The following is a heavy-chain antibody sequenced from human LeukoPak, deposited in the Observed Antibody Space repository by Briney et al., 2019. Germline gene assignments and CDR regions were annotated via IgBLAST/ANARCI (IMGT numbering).Heavy chain of an antibody. CDR2: ISAYNGNT. CDR1: GYTFTSYG. CDR3: ARGMYSSSWSHYYYYYMDV. Sequence: ASVKVSCKASGYTFTSYGISWVRQAPGQGLEWMGWISAYNGNTNYAQKLQGRVTMTTDTSTSTAYMELRSLRSDDTAVYYCARGMYSSSWSHYYYYYMDVWGKGTTVTVSS. J-gene: IGHJ6*03. V-gene: IGHV1-18*01. D-gene: IGHD6-13*01.